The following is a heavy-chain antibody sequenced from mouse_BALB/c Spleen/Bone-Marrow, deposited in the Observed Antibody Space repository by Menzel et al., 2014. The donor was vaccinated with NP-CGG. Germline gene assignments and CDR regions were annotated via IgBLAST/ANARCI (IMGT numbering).Heavy chain of an antibody. Sequence: VKLVESGAELMKPGASVKISCKATGYTFSSYWIEWVKQRPGHGLEWIGEILPGSGSTNYNEKFKGKATFTADTSSNTAYMQLSSLTSEGSAVYYCARRGYDGAYWGQGTLVTVSA. J-gene: IGHJ3*01. CDR1: GYTFSSYW. V-gene: IGHV1-9*01. CDR3: ARRGYDGAY. CDR2: ILPGSGST. D-gene: IGHD2-14*01.